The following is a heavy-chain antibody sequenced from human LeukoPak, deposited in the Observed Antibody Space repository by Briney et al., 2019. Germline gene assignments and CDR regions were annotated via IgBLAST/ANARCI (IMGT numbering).Heavy chain of an antibody. CDR1: GGSFCGYY. J-gene: IGHJ6*03. Sequence: PSETLSLTCAVYGGSFCGYYWCWIPDPPGEGLGSIGEINRIGSTNYNPSLKSRVTISVDPSKNQFSLKLSSVTAADTAVYYCALYYYDSSGYPRGYYYMDVWGKGTTVTDSS. V-gene: IGHV4-34*01. D-gene: IGHD3-22*01. CDR2: INRIGST. CDR3: ALYYYDSSGYPRGYYYMDV.